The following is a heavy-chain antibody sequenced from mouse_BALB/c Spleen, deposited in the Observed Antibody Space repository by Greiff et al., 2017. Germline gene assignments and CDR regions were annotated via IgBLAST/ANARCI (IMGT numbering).Heavy chain of an antibody. Sequence: EVQLQQSGPELVKPGASVKIPCKASGYTFTDYNMDWVKQSHGKSLEWIGDINPNNGGTIYNQKFKGKATLTVHKSSSTAYMVLRSLTSEDTAVYYCARKGGDGYYSEWFAYWGQGTLVTVSA. CDR3: ARKGGDGYYSEWFAY. V-gene: IGHV1-18*01. D-gene: IGHD2-3*01. J-gene: IGHJ3*01. CDR2: INPNNGGT. CDR1: GYTFTDYN.